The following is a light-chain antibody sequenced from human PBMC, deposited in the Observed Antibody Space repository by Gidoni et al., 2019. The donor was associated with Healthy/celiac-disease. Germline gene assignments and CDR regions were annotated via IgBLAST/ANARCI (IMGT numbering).Light chain of an antibody. V-gene: IGKV1-5*03. Sequence: DIQITQSPSTLSASVGDRVTITCRASQSISSWLARYQQKPGKAPKLLIYKASSLESGVPSRFSGSGSGTEFTLTISSLQPDDFATYYCQQYNSYSYTFGQGTKLEIK. CDR3: QQYNSYSYT. CDR2: KAS. CDR1: QSISSW. J-gene: IGKJ2*01.